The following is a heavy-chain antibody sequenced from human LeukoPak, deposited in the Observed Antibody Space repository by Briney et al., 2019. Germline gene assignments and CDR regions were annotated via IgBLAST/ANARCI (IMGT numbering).Heavy chain of an antibody. D-gene: IGHD2-15*01. CDR1: GYSFTNYW. Sequence: GESLKISCKGSGYSFTNYWTGWVRQMPGKGLEWMGIIYPGDSDTITRDSPSFQGQVTISADKTISTAFLQWSSLKASDTAMYYCARSSPRGYGAFDIWGQGTMVTVSS. J-gene: IGHJ3*02. CDR2: IYPGDSDTIT. CDR3: ARSSPRGYGAFDI. V-gene: IGHV5-51*01.